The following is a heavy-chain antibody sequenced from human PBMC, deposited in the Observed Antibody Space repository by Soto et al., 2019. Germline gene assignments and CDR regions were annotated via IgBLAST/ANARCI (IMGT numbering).Heavy chain of an antibody. CDR1: GGSISSSSYY. Sequence: SETLSLTCTVSGGSISSSSYYWGWIRQPPGKGLEWIGSIYYSGSTYYNPSLKSRVTISVDTSKNQFSLKLSSVTAADTAVYYCARLKPDSYYYYYGMDVWGQGTTVTVSS. J-gene: IGHJ6*02. V-gene: IGHV4-39*01. CDR3: ARLKPDSYYYYYGMDV. CDR2: IYYSGST.